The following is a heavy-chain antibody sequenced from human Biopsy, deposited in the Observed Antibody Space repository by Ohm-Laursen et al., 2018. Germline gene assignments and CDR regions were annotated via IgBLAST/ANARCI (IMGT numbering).Heavy chain of an antibody. CDR1: GCNFPNFG. CDR2: ISPYNGNG. J-gene: IGHJ3*01. CDR3: ATSHYFESTGYAFDF. Sequence: ASVKVYCKTSGCNFPNFGISWVRQAPGRGLEWMGWISPYNGNGDYEKNFHGRVTLTADTSTSTVYMELRSLRSGDTAVYYCATSHYFESTGYAFDFWGQGTMVSVSS. V-gene: IGHV1-18*01. D-gene: IGHD3-22*01.